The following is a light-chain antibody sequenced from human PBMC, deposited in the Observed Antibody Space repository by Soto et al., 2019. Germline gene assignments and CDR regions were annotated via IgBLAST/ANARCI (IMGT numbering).Light chain of an antibody. CDR1: NSDVGGYDF. CDR2: DVS. Sequence: QSALTQPASVSGSPGQSITISCTGTNSDVGGYDFVSWFQQHPGKAPKLMIYDVSHRPSGVSTRFSGSKSGNTASLTISGLQAEDGADYYCSSYTSGSTFGVFGGGTKLTVL. CDR3: SSYTSGSTFGV. J-gene: IGLJ2*01. V-gene: IGLV2-14*01.